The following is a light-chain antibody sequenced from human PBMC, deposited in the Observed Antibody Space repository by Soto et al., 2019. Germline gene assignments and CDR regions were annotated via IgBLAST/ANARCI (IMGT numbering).Light chain of an antibody. CDR2: DAS. CDR1: QSVSSY. V-gene: IGKV3-11*01. J-gene: IGKJ5*01. CDR3: QQRSNWPIT. Sequence: EIVLTQSPATLSLSPGERATLSCRASQSVSSYLAWYQQKPGQAPRLLIYDASNRATGIPARFSGSESGTDFTLTISSLEPEEFAVYYCQQRSNWPITFGQGTRLEIK.